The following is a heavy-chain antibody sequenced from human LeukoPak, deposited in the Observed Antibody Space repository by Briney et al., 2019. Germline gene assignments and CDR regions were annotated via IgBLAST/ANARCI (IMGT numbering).Heavy chain of an antibody. CDR3: ARSDIVVVPAIAY. V-gene: IGHV3-30*02. CDR1: GFTFSSFG. CDR2: IRKDGTDK. Sequence: GGSLRLSCAASGFTFSSFGMHWVRQAPGKELEWVAFIRKDGTDKYYAHSVKGRVTISRDLSKNMLYLQMNSLRAEDTATYYCARSDIVVVPAIAYWGQGTLVTVSS. J-gene: IGHJ4*02. D-gene: IGHD2-21*01.